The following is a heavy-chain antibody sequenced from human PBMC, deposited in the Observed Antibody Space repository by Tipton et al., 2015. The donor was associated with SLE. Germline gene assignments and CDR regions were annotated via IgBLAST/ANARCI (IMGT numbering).Heavy chain of an antibody. D-gene: IGHD2/OR15-2a*01. Sequence: SLRLSCAASGFTFSAYEMNWVRQAPGKGLEWVSYISSSGSTIYYADSVKGRFTISRDNAKNSLYLQMSSLRAEDTAVYYCAREDFGEAFDIWGQGTMVPGSS. CDR1: GFTFSAYE. V-gene: IGHV3-48*03. CDR3: AREDFGEAFDI. CDR2: ISSSGSTI. J-gene: IGHJ3*02.